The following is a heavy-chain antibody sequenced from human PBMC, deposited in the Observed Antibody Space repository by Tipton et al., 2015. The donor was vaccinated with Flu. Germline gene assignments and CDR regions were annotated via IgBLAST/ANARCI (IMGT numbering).Heavy chain of an antibody. Sequence: TLSLTCAVSGYSISSGYYWGWIRQPPGKGLQWIGSIYHSGNTYHNPSLRSRVTISVDTSKNQFSLLLTSVTAADTAVYYCGKLSPGFWGQGILVSVSS. V-gene: IGHV4-38-2*01. J-gene: IGHJ4*02. CDR1: GYSISSGYY. CDR2: IYHSGNT. D-gene: IGHD2-15*01. CDR3: GKLSPGF.